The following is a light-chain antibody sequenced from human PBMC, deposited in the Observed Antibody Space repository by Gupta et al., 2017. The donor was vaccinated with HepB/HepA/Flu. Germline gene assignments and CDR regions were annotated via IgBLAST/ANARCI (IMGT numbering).Light chain of an antibody. CDR3: AGGGDRLRAKV. CDR1: SSNSGSNT. Sequence: QSVLTQPPSASGTPGQRITISCSGSSSNSGSNTVNWYQQLPGAATKVIYESDDRRPAGVADRFACNSASTSALRVIGVLQSDEEAYYCGAGGGDRLRAKVFGNGTKVTAL. V-gene: IGLV1-44*01. J-gene: IGLJ1*01. CDR2: SDD.